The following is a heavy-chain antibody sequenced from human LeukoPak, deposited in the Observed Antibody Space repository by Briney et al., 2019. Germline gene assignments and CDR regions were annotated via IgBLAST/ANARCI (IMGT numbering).Heavy chain of an antibody. CDR3: ARDLSVVVVAATNNWFDP. CDR1: GYTFTSYG. Sequence: ASVKVSCKASGYTFTSYGISWVRQAPGQGLEWMGWISAYNGNTNYAQKLQGRVTMTTDTSTSTAYMELRSLRSDDTAVYYCARDLSVVVVAATNNWFDPWGQGTLVTASS. J-gene: IGHJ5*02. V-gene: IGHV1-18*01. D-gene: IGHD2-15*01. CDR2: ISAYNGNT.